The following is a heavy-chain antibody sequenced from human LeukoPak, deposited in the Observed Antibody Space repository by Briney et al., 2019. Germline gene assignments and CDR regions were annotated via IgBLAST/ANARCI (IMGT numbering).Heavy chain of an antibody. D-gene: IGHD5-24*01. Sequence: GASVKVSCKVSGYTLTELSMHWVRQAPGKGLEWMGGFDPEDGETIYAQKFQGRVTMTEDTSTDTAYMELSSLRSEDTAVYYCATGGGYNRQGEFVDYWGQGTLVTVSS. V-gene: IGHV1-24*01. CDR1: GYTLTELS. J-gene: IGHJ4*02. CDR3: ATGGGYNRQGEFVDY. CDR2: FDPEDGET.